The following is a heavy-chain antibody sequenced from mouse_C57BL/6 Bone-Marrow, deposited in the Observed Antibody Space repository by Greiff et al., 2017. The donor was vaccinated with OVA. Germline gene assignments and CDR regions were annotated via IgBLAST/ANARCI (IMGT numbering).Heavy chain of an antibody. Sequence: EVQLQQSGAELVRPGASVKLSCTASGFTIKDDYMHWVKQRPEQGLEWIGWIDPENGDTEYASKFQGTATITADTSSNTAYLQLSSLTSGDTAVDYCTAWWFAYWGQGNLVTVAA. V-gene: IGHV14-4*01. CDR3: TAWWFAY. CDR1: GFTIKDDY. CDR2: IDPENGDT. J-gene: IGHJ3*01.